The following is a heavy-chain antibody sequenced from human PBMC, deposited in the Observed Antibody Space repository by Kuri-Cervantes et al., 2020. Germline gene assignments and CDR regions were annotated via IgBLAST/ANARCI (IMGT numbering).Heavy chain of an antibody. CDR2: IYSNGRT. V-gene: IGHV3-53*01. CDR3: ARHDWFES. CDR1: EFTFSSYS. Sequence: ETLSLTCAASEFTFSSYSMNWVRQAPGKGLEWVSVIYSNGRTYYADSVKGRFTISRDNSKNSLYLQMNSLRVEDTALCYCARHDWFESWGQGTRVTVSS. J-gene: IGHJ5*01.